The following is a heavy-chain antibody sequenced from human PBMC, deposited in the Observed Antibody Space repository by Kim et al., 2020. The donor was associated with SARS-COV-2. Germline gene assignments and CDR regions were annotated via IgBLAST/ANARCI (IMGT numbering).Heavy chain of an antibody. Sequence: GGSLRLSCAASGFTFSSYAMHWVRQAPGKGLEWVAVISYDGSNKYYADSVKGRFTISRDNPKNTLYLQMNSLRAEDTAVYYCARDGGGVERYSYDSSAYCTIGYYYYGIDVWGQGTTVTVS. J-gene: IGHJ6*02. V-gene: IGHV3-30-3*01. CDR2: ISYDGSNK. CDR3: ARDGGGVERYSYDSSAYCTIGYYYYGIDV. CDR1: GFTFSSYA. D-gene: IGHD3-22*01.